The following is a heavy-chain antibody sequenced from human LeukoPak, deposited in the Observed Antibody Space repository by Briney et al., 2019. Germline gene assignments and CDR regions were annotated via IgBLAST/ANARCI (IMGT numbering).Heavy chain of an antibody. D-gene: IGHD6-13*01. Sequence: ASVKVSCKASGYTFTSYYMHWVRQAPGQGLEWIGIINPSCGSTSYAQKFQGRVTMTRDTSTSTVYMELSSLRSEDTAVYYCARDKGTAAGRPYYYYYYMDVWGKGTTVTVSS. CDR2: INPSCGST. CDR3: ARDKGTAAGRPYYYYYYMDV. CDR1: GYTFTSYY. J-gene: IGHJ6*03. V-gene: IGHV1-46*01.